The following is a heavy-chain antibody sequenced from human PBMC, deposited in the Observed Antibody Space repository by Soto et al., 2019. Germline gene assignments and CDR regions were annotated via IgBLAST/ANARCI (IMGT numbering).Heavy chain of an antibody. CDR1: GFTFSGYA. Sequence: PGGSLRLSCTTSGFTFSGYAMSWVRQAPGKGLEWVSSISASGTDSNHADSVKGRLTISRDNSKNTLFLEMKNLRAEDTAIYYCARRPEGRYFDYWGQGALVTVSS. V-gene: IGHV3-23*01. CDR2: ISASGTDS. J-gene: IGHJ4*01. D-gene: IGHD3-10*01. CDR3: ARRPEGRYFDY.